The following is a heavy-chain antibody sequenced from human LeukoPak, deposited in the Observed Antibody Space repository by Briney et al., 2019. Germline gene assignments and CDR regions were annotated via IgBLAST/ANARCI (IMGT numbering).Heavy chain of an antibody. V-gene: IGHV4-4*07. D-gene: IGHD2-21*01. CDR1: GASISSYY. CDR3: ARGRRCTTTTCYLLSADWFDP. CDR2: ICTSGST. Sequence: SETLSLTCSVSGASISSYYWNWIRQPAGKGLEWIGRICTSGSTNYNPSLKSRVTMSVDTSKNQFSLKLSSVTAADTAVYYCARGRRCTTTTCYLLSADWFDPWGQGTLVTVSS. J-gene: IGHJ5*02.